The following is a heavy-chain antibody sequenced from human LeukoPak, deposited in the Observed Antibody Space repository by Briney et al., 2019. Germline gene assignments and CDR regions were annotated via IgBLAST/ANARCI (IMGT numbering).Heavy chain of an antibody. CDR3: ARDGPAAADGYNEPGLFDY. CDR2: ISSSSSYI. CDR1: GFTFSSYS. V-gene: IGHV3-21*01. Sequence: PGGSLRLSCAASGFTFSSYSMNWVRQAPGKGLEWVSSISSSSSYIYHADSVKGRFTISRDNAKNSLYLQMNSLRAEDTAVYYCARDGPAAADGYNEPGLFDYWGQGTLVTVSS. D-gene: IGHD5-24*01. J-gene: IGHJ4*02.